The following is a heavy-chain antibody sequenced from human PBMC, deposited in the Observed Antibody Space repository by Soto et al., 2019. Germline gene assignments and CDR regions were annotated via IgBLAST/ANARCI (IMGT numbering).Heavy chain of an antibody. V-gene: IGHV1-24*01. Sequence: ASVKVSCKVSGYTLTELSMHWVRQAPGKGLEWMGGFDPEDGETIYAQKFQGRVTMTEDTSTDTAYMELSSLRSEDAAVYYCATTPKQYYYDSRGYYGMDVWGQGTTVTVSS. J-gene: IGHJ6*02. CDR2: FDPEDGET. CDR3: ATTPKQYYYDSRGYYGMDV. CDR1: GYTLTELS. D-gene: IGHD3-22*01.